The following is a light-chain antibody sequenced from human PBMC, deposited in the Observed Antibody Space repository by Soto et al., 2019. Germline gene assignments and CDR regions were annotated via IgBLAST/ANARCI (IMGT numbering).Light chain of an antibody. J-gene: IGKJ1*01. CDR2: AAS. Sequence: IQLTQSPSSLPASVGDRVTITCRASQGITTYLAWYQQKPGKAPKLLIFAASFLQSGVPARFSGRGSGTDFTLTISSLQPEDVATYYCQKYFGVPWTIGQGTKVEI. CDR3: QKYFGVPWT. CDR1: QGITTY. V-gene: IGKV1-27*01.